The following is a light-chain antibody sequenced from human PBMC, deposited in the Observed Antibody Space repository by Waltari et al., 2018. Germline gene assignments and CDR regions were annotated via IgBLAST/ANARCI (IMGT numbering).Light chain of an antibody. J-gene: IGKJ1*01. Sequence: EIVLTQSPGTLSLSPGERATLSCRARQSVGGTLPWYQQKPGQAPRLLMYGASIRAPGTPDRFSGTGSGTDFSLTISRLEPEDFAVYYCQHYVRLPATFGQGTKVEIK. CDR3: QHYVRLPAT. CDR1: QSVGGT. CDR2: GAS. V-gene: IGKV3-20*01.